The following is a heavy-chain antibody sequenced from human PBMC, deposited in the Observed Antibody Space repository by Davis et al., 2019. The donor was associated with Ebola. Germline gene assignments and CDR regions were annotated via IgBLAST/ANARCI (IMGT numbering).Heavy chain of an antibody. Sequence: GESLKISCAASGFTVSSNHMSWVRQAPGKGLEWVSVIYDHSTAYADSVRGRFIISRDNAKNTLYLQMNSLRAEDTAVYYCARDVYHMDVWGQGTTVTVSS. CDR3: ARDVYHMDV. CDR2: IYDHST. J-gene: IGHJ6*02. D-gene: IGHD5/OR15-5a*01. V-gene: IGHV3-66*01. CDR1: GFTVSSNH.